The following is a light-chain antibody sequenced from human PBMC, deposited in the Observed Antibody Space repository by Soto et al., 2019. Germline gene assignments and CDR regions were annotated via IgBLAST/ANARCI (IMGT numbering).Light chain of an antibody. V-gene: IGLV4-60*02. CDR1: SGHSSYI. Sequence: QSVLTQSSSASASLGSSVKLTCTLNSGHSSYIIAWHQQQPGKAPRYLMKLEGSGSYHKGCGVPDRFSGSSSGADRYLTISYPQFEDEADYYCETWDSNTHGLFGGGTKLTVL. CDR2: LEGSGSY. J-gene: IGLJ3*02. CDR3: ETWDSNTHGL.